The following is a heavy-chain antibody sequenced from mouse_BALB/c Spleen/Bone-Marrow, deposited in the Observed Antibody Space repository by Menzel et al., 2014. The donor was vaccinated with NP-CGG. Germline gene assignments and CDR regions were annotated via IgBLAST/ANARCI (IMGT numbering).Heavy chain of an antibody. J-gene: IGHJ3*01. Sequence: EVNVVESGGGLVQPGGSLKLSCAASGFTFSNYGMSWVRQTPDKRLELVATINSNGDTTYYSDSVKGRFTISRDNAKNTLYLQMNILKSEDTAMYYCARDGYYVGFAYWGQGTLAIVSA. CDR1: GFTFSNYG. V-gene: IGHV5-6-3*01. CDR2: INSNGDTT. D-gene: IGHD2-3*01. CDR3: ARDGYYVGFAY.